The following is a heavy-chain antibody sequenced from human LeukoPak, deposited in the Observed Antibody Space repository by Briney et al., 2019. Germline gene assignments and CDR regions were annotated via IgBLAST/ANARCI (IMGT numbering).Heavy chain of an antibody. CDR1: GFTFSSYS. CDR3: ARDKIAAAGTDVGAYYYYMDV. CDR2: ISSSSSYI. D-gene: IGHD6-13*01. Sequence: GGSLRLSCAASGFTFSSYSMNWVRQAPGEGLEWVSSISSSSSYIYYADSVKGRFTISRDNAKNSLYLQMNSLRAEDTAVYYCARDKIAAAGTDVGAYYYYMDVWGKGTTVTVSS. V-gene: IGHV3-21*01. J-gene: IGHJ6*03.